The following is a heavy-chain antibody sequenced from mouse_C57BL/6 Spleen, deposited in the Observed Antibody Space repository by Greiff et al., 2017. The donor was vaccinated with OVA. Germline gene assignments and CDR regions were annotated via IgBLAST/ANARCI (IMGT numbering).Heavy chain of an antibody. CDR2: IDPEDGDT. J-gene: IGHJ4*01. CDR1: GFNIKDYY. V-gene: IGHV14-1*01. Sequence: VQLQQSGAELVRPGASVKLSCTASGFNIKDYYMHWVKQRPEQGLEWIGRIDPEDGDTEYAPKFQGKATMTADPSSNTAYLQLSSLTSEDTAVYYCTTDSGTYDAMDYWGQGTSVTVSS. CDR3: TTDSGTYDAMDY. D-gene: IGHD4-1*01.